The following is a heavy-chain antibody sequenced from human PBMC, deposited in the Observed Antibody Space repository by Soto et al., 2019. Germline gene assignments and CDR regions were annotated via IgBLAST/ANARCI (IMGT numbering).Heavy chain of an antibody. J-gene: IGHJ4*02. V-gene: IGHV3-11*01. D-gene: IGHD1-1*01. CDR1: GFTVSDYY. Sequence: PGGSLRLSCAASGFTVSDYYMSWIRQAPGKGLEWVSYISNSGGVTYYADSVKGRFTITKDTSKKQVVLTMTYVEPPDTATYYCAHRLGGFTWNDGYLDYWGQGTLVTVSS. CDR3: AHRLGGFTWNDGYLDY. CDR2: ISNSGGVT.